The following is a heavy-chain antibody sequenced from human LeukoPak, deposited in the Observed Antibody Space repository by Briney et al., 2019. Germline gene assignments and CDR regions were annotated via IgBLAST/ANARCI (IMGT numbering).Heavy chain of an antibody. D-gene: IGHD6-19*01. CDR3: ASGASGWYPFDY. Sequence: PSETLSLTCAVSGGSISSSNWWSWVRQPPGKGLEWIGENYHSGSTNYNPSLKSRVTISVDESKNQFSLKLSSVTAADTAVYYCASGASGWYPFDYWGQGTLVTVSS. V-gene: IGHV4-4*02. CDR1: GGSISSSNW. CDR2: NYHSGST. J-gene: IGHJ4*02.